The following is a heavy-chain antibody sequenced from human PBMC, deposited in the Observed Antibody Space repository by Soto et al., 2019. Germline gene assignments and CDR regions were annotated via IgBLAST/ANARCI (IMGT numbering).Heavy chain of an antibody. Sequence: SVKVSCKASGGTFSSYAISRVRQAPGQGLEWMGGIIPIFGTANYAQKFQGRVTITADESTSTAYMELSSLRSEDTAVYYCARGGDSSGYYSDAFDIWGQGTMVTVSS. J-gene: IGHJ3*02. CDR1: GGTFSSYA. V-gene: IGHV1-69*13. CDR2: IIPIFGTA. CDR3: ARGGDSSGYYSDAFDI. D-gene: IGHD3-22*01.